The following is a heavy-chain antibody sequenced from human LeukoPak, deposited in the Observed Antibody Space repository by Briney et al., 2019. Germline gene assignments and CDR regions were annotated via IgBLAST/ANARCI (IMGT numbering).Heavy chain of an antibody. Sequence: ASVKVSCKASGYTFTGYYMHWVRQAPGRGLEWMGWINPNSGGTNYAQKFQGRVTMTRDTSISTAYMELSRLRSDDTAVYYCARSEVVPAATFGYWGQGTLVTVSS. CDR3: ARSEVVPAATFGY. CDR1: GYTFTGYY. J-gene: IGHJ4*02. D-gene: IGHD2-2*01. CDR2: INPNSGGT. V-gene: IGHV1-2*02.